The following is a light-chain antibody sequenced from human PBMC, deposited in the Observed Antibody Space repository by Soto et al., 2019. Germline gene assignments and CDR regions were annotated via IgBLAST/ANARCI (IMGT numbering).Light chain of an antibody. CDR2: KTS. CDR3: QQYVGYPLT. CDR1: ESINNW. J-gene: IGKJ4*01. V-gene: IGKV1-5*03. Sequence: DIQMTQSPSTLSASVGDRVTITCRASESINNWLAWYQQKPGKAPNLLIYKTSSLESGVPSRFSGSGSGTEFSLTISSLQPDDFATYYFQQYVGYPLTFGGGTKVEIK.